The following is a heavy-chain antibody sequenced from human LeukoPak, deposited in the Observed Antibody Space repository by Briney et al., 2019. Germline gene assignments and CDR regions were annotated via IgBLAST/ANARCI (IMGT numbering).Heavy chain of an antibody. Sequence: GGSLRLSCAASGFTVSSNYMSWVRQAPGKGLEWVSVIYSGGSTYYADSVKGRFTISRDNSKNSLYLQMNSLRAEDTALYYCAKDREYYYDSSGPLFDYWGQGTLVTVSS. D-gene: IGHD3-22*01. CDR2: IYSGGST. CDR1: GFTVSSNY. V-gene: IGHV3-53*05. J-gene: IGHJ4*02. CDR3: AKDREYYYDSSGPLFDY.